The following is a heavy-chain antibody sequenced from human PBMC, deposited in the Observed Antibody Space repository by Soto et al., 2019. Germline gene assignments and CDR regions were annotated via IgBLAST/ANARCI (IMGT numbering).Heavy chain of an antibody. J-gene: IGHJ4*02. Sequence: QVQLVESGGGVVQPGRSLRLSCAASGFTFRTYAMHWVRQAPGKGLEWVAVISYDGSIKYYADSVKGRFTISRDNSKNTLYLQMNSLRAEDTAVFYCARPDYGSGSYPDYWGQGTLVTVSS. CDR2: ISYDGSIK. CDR3: ARPDYGSGSYPDY. V-gene: IGHV3-30-3*01. CDR1: GFTFRTYA. D-gene: IGHD3-10*01.